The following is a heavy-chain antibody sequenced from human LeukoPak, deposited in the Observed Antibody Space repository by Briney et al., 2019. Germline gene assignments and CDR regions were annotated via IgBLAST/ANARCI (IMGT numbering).Heavy chain of an antibody. J-gene: IGHJ4*02. CDR1: GFTFSSSA. V-gene: IGHV3-23*01. CDR3: ARSDNAYSDY. D-gene: IGHD5-24*01. CDR2: LSASGDRT. Sequence: GGSLRLSCAASGFTFSSSAMSWVRQAPGRGLEWVSALSASGDRTYYADSVKGRFTISRDNSKNTLYLQMNSLRDEDTAIYYCARSDNAYSDYWGQGTLVTVSS.